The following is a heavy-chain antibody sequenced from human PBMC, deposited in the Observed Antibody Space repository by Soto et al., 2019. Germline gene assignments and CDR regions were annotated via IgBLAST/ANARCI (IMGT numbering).Heavy chain of an antibody. CDR1: GYTFTSYA. Sequence: AASVKVSCKASGYTFTSYAMHWVRQAPGQRLEWMGWINAGNGNTKYSQKFQGRVTITRDTSASTAYMELSSLRSEDTAVYYCARERAVAGNAYWGQGTLVTVAS. J-gene: IGHJ1*01. CDR3: ARERAVAGNAY. V-gene: IGHV1-3*01. CDR2: INAGNGNT. D-gene: IGHD6-19*01.